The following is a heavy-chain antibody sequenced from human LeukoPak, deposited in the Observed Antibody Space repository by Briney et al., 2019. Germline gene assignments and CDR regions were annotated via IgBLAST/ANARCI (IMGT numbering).Heavy chain of an antibody. J-gene: IGHJ4*02. CDR1: GFTFSNYG. D-gene: IGHD2-2*01. V-gene: IGHV3-33*06. CDR3: AKGGDCSSSSCYGNFDY. Sequence: PGRSLRLSCAASGFTFSNYGMHWVRQAPGKGLEWVANIWYDGNNKDYADSVRGRFTISRDNSKNTLYLQMNSLRAEDTAVYYCAKGGDCSSSSCYGNFDYWGQGTLVTVPS. CDR2: IWYDGNNK.